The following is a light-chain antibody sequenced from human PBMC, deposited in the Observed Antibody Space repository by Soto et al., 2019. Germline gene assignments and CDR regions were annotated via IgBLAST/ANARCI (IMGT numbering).Light chain of an antibody. CDR3: QQYNSWPRT. CDR1: QNIKTN. Sequence: EIVLTQSPGTLSLSQGERATLSCRASQNIKTNLAWYQHKPGQAPRLLIYGAFTGATGVPARFSGSGSGTEFTLTISSLQSEDFATYYCQQYNSWPRTFGQGTKVDI. J-gene: IGKJ1*01. V-gene: IGKV3-15*01. CDR2: GAF.